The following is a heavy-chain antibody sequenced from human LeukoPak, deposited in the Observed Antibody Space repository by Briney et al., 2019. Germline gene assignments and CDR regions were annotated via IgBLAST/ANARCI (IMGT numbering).Heavy chain of an antibody. D-gene: IGHD2-2*01. J-gene: IGHJ6*03. CDR2: INHSGST. CDR3: ARVGLQIVVVPAATTQTTYYYYMDV. CDR1: GGSFSGYY. Sequence: KPSETLSLTCAVYGGSFSGYYWSWIRQPPGKGLEWIGEINHSGSTNYSPPLKSRVAMSVDTSKNQFSLKLSSVTAADTAMYYCARVGLQIVVVPAATTQTTYYYYMDVWDTGTTVTVSS. V-gene: IGHV4-34*01.